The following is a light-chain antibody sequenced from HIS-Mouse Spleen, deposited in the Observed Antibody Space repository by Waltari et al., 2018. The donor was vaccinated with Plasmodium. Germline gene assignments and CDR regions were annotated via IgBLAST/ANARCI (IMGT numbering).Light chain of an antibody. CDR3: QQYGSSGT. V-gene: IGKV3-20*01. Sequence: EIVLMQSPGTLSLSPGERATLSCRASQSVSSSYLAWYQQKPGQAPWLLIYGASSRATGIPDRFSGSGSGTDFTLTISRLEPEDFAVYYCQQYGSSGTFGQGTKVEIK. CDR1: QSVSSSY. CDR2: GAS. J-gene: IGKJ1*01.